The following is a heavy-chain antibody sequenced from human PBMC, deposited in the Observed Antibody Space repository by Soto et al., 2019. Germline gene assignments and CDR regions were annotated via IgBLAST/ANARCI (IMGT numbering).Heavy chain of an antibody. V-gene: IGHV1-8*01. CDR3: ARQRGSGDLYL. CDR1: GHTFNSYD. Sequence: QVQLVQSGAEVKEPGASVKVSCKASGHTFNSYDINWVRRATGQGLEWMGWMNPNSGKTAYARKFQGRVSMTRDASINTAYMEFSSLRADDTAVYYCARQRGSGDLYLWGQGTKVTVSS. CDR2: MNPNSGKT. D-gene: IGHD5-12*01. J-gene: IGHJ3*01.